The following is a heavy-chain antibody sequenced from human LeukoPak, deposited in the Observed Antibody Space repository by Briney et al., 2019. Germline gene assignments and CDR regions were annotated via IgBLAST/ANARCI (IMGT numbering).Heavy chain of an antibody. V-gene: IGHV4-61*02. CDR3: AREGNVVVPAAMLWADYYYYMDV. Sequence: SETLSLTCTVSGGSISSGSYYWSWIRQPAGKGLEWIGRIYTSGSTNYNPSLKSRVTMSVDTSKNQFSLKLSSVTAADTAVYYCAREGNVVVPAAMLWADYYYYMDVWGKGTTVTISS. J-gene: IGHJ6*03. CDR1: GGSISSGSYY. CDR2: IYTSGST. D-gene: IGHD2-2*01.